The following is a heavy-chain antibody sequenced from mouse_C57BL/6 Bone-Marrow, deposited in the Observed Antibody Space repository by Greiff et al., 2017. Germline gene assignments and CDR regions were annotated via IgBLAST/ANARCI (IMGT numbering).Heavy chain of an antibody. Sequence: EVKLMESGPGLVKPSQSLSLTCSVPGYSITSGYYWNWIRKFPGNKLEWMGYISYDGSNNYNPSLKNRISITRDKSKNQFFLKLNSVTTEDTATYYCARVGPITTVVAPFGDWGQGTTLTVSS. CDR2: ISYDGSN. CDR1: GYSITSGYY. CDR3: ARVGPITTVVAPFGD. D-gene: IGHD1-1*01. V-gene: IGHV3-6*01. J-gene: IGHJ2*01.